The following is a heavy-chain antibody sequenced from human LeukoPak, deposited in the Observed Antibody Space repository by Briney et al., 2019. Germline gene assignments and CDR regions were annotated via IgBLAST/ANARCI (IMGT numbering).Heavy chain of an antibody. D-gene: IGHD2-2*01. J-gene: IGHJ3*02. Sequence: GGSLRLSCAASGFTFDDYGMSWVRQAPGKGLEWVSGINWNGGSTGYADSVKGRFTISRDNAKNSLYLQMNSLRAEDTALYHCARVQKEYCSSTSCYYIGAFDIWGQGTMVTVSS. V-gene: IGHV3-20*01. CDR1: GFTFDDYG. CDR3: ARVQKEYCSSTSCYYIGAFDI. CDR2: INWNGGST.